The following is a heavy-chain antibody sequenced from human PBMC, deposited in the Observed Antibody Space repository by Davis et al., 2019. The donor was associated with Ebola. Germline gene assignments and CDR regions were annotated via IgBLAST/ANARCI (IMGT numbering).Heavy chain of an antibody. Sequence: GGSLRLSCAASGFTFSTYAMSWVRQAPGKGLEWVAVISYDGSNKYYADSVKGRFTISRDNSKNTLYLQMNSLRAEDTAVYYCAKRTTGYGVDYWGQGTLVTVSS. J-gene: IGHJ4*02. CDR1: GFTFSTYA. V-gene: IGHV3-30*18. CDR2: ISYDGSNK. CDR3: AKRTTGYGVDY. D-gene: IGHD1-1*01.